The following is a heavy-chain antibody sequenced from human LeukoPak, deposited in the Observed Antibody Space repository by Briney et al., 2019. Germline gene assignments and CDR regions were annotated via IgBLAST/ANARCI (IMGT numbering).Heavy chain of an antibody. CDR2: ISSSSSYI. J-gene: IGHJ4*02. CDR1: GFTFSSYS. CDR3: ARDWDWGSPFDY. V-gene: IGHV3-21*01. Sequence: AGGSLRLSCAASGFTFSSYSMNWVRQAPGKGLEWVSSISSSSSYIYYADSVKGRFTISRDSAKNSLYLQMNSLRAEDTAVYYCARDWDWGSPFDYWGQGTLVTVSS. D-gene: IGHD3/OR15-3a*01.